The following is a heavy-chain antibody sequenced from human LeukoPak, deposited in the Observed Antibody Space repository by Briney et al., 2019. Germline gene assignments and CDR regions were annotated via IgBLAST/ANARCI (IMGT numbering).Heavy chain of an antibody. J-gene: IGHJ4*02. CDR3: ARGSGDWTYYFDY. CDR2: TYHGGTT. V-gene: IGHV4-38-2*02. CDR1: GYSISSGYP. Sequence: SHTLSLARTVAGYSISSGYPGCSIRQPPGKGLSWTRSTYHGGTTYSRPSLKSRVIISEDTSKNQFSLKLSSVTAADTAVYYCARGSGDWTYYFDYWGQGTLVTVSS. D-gene: IGHD2-21*02.